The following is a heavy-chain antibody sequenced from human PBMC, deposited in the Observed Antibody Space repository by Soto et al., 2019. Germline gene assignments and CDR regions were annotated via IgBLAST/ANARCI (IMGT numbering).Heavy chain of an antibody. Sequence: KTSETLSLTCAVYGGSFSGYYWSWIRQPPGKGLEWIGEINHSGSTNYNPSLKSRVTISVDTSKNQFSLKLSSVTAADTAVYYCARDAPGRFWSGYLYPHYFDYWGQGTLVTVSS. D-gene: IGHD3-3*01. CDR3: ARDAPGRFWSGYLYPHYFDY. J-gene: IGHJ4*02. CDR1: GGSFSGYY. CDR2: INHSGST. V-gene: IGHV4-34*01.